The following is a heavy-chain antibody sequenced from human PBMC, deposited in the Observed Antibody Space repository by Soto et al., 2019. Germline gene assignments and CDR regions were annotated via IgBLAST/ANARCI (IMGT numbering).Heavy chain of an antibody. D-gene: IGHD5-18*01. CDR2: VYNGGRT. Sequence: QVQLQESGPGLVKPSETLSLTCTVSGGSTSSYYCSWIRQSPEKGLEWIGCVYNGGRTDYNPSLKDRVTIIEDTSKNQFSLKLSSVTAADAAVYYGAVGTDTPKTRVWGQGTLVTVSS. CDR1: GGSTSSYY. J-gene: IGHJ4*02. V-gene: IGHV4-59*01. CDR3: AVGTDTPKTRV.